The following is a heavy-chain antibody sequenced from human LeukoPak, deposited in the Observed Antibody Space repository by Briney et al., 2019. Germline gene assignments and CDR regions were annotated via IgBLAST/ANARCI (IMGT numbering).Heavy chain of an antibody. J-gene: IGHJ4*02. Sequence: SETLSLTCAVYGGSFSGYYWSWIRQPPGKGLEWIGEINHSGSTNYNPSLKSRVTISVDTSKNQFSLKLSSVTAADTAVYYCAREAVAGIDYWGQGTLVTVS. CDR2: INHSGST. CDR1: GGSFSGYY. CDR3: AREAVAGIDY. D-gene: IGHD6-19*01. V-gene: IGHV4-34*01.